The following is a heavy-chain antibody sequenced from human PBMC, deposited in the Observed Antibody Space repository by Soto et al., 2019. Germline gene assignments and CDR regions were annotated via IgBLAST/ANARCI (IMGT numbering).Heavy chain of an antibody. CDR1: GYSFTSYW. V-gene: IGHV5-51*01. D-gene: IGHD3-3*02. Sequence: GESLKISCKGSGYSFTSYWIGWVRQMPGKGLEWMGIIYPGDSDTRYSPSFQGRITISADKSINTASMQWSSLKASDTAMYYCAKRMDHKHLSLIRPGMPWFDHWGQGTLVTVSS. CDR3: AKRMDHKHLSLIRPGMPWFDH. CDR2: IYPGDSDT. J-gene: IGHJ5*02.